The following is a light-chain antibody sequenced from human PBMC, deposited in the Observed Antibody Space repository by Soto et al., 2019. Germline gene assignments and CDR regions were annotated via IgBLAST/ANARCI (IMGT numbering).Light chain of an antibody. Sequence: DIVMTQSPDSLAVSLGERATINCKSSQSVLYSSNNKNYLAWYQQKPGQPPKLLIYWASTRESGVPDRFSGSGSGTDFTFTISSRQAEDVAVYYCQQYYSTPITIGPGTKVDIK. V-gene: IGKV4-1*01. CDR1: QSVLYSSNNKNY. J-gene: IGKJ3*01. CDR2: WAS. CDR3: QQYYSTPIT.